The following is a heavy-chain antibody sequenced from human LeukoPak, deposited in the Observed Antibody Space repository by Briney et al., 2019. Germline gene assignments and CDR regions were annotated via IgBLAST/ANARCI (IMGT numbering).Heavy chain of an antibody. J-gene: IGHJ6*03. CDR2: IYTSGST. CDR3: ARIGVKIAAAPMDV. V-gene: IGHV4-4*07. CDR1: GGTISSYY. D-gene: IGHD6-13*01. Sequence: SETLSLTCTVSGGTISSYYWSWLRQPAGKGLEGIGRIYTSGSTNYNPSLKSRVTMSVDTSKNQFSLKLSSVTAADTAVYYCARIGVKIAAAPMDVWGKGTMVTVSS.